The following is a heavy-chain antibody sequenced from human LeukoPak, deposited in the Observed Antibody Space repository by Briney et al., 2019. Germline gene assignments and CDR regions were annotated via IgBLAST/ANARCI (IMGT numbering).Heavy chain of an antibody. CDR1: GGTFSSYA. Sequence: ASVKVSCKASGGTFSSYAISWVRQAPGQGLEWMGWISAHNGNTNYAQKLQGRVTMTTDTSTSTAYMELRSLRSDDTAVYYCARDKAYDYVWGSYRKEVTTPQWFDPWGQGTLVTVSS. J-gene: IGHJ5*02. D-gene: IGHD3-16*02. CDR3: ARDKAYDYVWGSYRKEVTTPQWFDP. V-gene: IGHV1-18*01. CDR2: ISAHNGNT.